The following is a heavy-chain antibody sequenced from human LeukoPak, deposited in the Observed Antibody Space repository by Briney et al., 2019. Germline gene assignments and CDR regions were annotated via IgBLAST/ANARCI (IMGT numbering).Heavy chain of an antibody. Sequence: GGSLRLSCAASGFTFSNHAMSWVRQTPGPGQQRVSVISGSGRTTEYADSVKGRFTISRDNSKNTLSLQMNSLRVEDTAIYYCAKNVVVKRYIDYWGQGTLVTVSS. V-gene: IGHV3-23*01. CDR1: GFTFSNHA. D-gene: IGHD2-15*01. CDR2: ISGSGRTT. J-gene: IGHJ4*02. CDR3: AKNVVVKRYIDY.